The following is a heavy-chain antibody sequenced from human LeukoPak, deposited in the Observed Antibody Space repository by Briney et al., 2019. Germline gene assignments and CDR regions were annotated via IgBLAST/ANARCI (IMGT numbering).Heavy chain of an antibody. CDR3: VREGEYGEDYY. J-gene: IGHJ4*02. D-gene: IGHD4-17*01. Sequence: SQTLSLTCTVSGGSSIGSGGYYWTWIRQHPEKGLEWIGYFYHRASYNPSLKSRVTISVDTSKNQFSLSLASVTAADTAVYYCVREGEYGEDYYWGQGAQVIVST. CDR1: GGSSIGSGGYY. V-gene: IGHV4-31*03. CDR2: FYHRA.